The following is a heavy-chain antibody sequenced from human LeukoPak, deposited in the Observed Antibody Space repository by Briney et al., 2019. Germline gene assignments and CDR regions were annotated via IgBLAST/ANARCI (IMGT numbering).Heavy chain of an antibody. CDR3: TRAGDDYVWEDFDY. CDR2: IRSKANSYAT. CDR1: GFTFSGSA. V-gene: IGHV3-73*01. Sequence: GGSLRLSCAASGFTFSGSAMHWARQASGKGLEWVGRIRSKANSYATAYAASVKGRFTISRDDSKNTAYLQMNSLKTEDTAVYYCTRAGDDYVWEDFDYWGQGTLVTVSS. D-gene: IGHD3-16*01. J-gene: IGHJ4*02.